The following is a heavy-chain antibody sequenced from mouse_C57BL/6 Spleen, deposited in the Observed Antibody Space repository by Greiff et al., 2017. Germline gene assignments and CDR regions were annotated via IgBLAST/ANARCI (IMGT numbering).Heavy chain of an antibody. Sequence: VQLQQSGPELVKPGASVKISCKASGYAFSSSWMNWVKQRPGKGLEWIGRIYPGDGDTNYNGKFKGKATLTADKSSSTAYMQLSSLTSEDSAVYFCASDDGSSPAWFAYWGQGTLVTVSA. V-gene: IGHV1-82*01. CDR1: GYAFSSSW. J-gene: IGHJ3*01. CDR3: ASDDGSSPAWFAY. D-gene: IGHD1-1*01. CDR2: IYPGDGDT.